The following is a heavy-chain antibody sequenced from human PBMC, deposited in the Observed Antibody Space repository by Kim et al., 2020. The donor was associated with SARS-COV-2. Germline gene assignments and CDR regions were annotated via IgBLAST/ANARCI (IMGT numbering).Heavy chain of an antibody. Sequence: GGSLRLSCAASGFTFEDYAMHWVRQAPGKALEWVSLISGDGSDTYYADSVKGRFTISRDNSKHSLFLQMNSLRTEDTAFYYCAKDIVDLVMVIAAPAFDYWGQGVLVSVSS. CDR1: GFTFEDYA. CDR2: ISGDGSDT. V-gene: IGHV3-43*02. J-gene: IGHJ4*02. D-gene: IGHD2-21*01. CDR3: AKDIVDLVMVIAAPAFDY.